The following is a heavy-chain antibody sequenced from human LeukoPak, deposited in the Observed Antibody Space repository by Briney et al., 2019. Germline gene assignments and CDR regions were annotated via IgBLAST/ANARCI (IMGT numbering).Heavy chain of an antibody. Sequence: SETLSLTCAVYGGSFSGYYWSWIRQPPGKGLEWIGEINHSGSTNYNPSLKSRVTISVDTSKSQFSLRLTSVTAADTAVYYCARHVRFLEWLSSYYFDYWGQGTLVTVSS. CDR3: ARHVRFLEWLSSYYFDY. CDR2: INHSGST. CDR1: GGSFSGYY. J-gene: IGHJ4*02. V-gene: IGHV4-34*01. D-gene: IGHD3-3*01.